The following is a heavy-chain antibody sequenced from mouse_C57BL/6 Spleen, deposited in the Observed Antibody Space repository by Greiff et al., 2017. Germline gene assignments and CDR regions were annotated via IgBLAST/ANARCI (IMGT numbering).Heavy chain of an antibody. D-gene: IGHD1-1*01. CDR3: ARSPSYYYGSSSYYFDY. V-gene: IGHV1-63*01. CDR2: IYPGGGYT. Sequence: QVQLQQSGAELVRPGTSVKMSCKASGSTFTNYWIGWAKQRPGHGLEWIGDIYPGGGYTNYNEKFKGKATLTADTSSSTAYMQLSSLTSEDSAIYYCARSPSYYYGSSSYYFDYWGQGTTLTVSS. CDR1: GSTFTNYW. J-gene: IGHJ2*01.